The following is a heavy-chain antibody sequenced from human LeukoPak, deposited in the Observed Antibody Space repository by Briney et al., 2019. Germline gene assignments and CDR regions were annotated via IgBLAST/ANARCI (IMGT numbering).Heavy chain of an antibody. V-gene: IGHV1-46*01. Sequence: ASVKVSCKASGYTFSSHYIHWVRQAPGQGLEWMGIINPSGGRTNHAQNFQGRVTMTRDMSTSTVYMELSSLRSEDTAMYYCARATFHDSSGYSDYYFDFWGQGTLVTVSS. D-gene: IGHD3-22*01. CDR3: ARATFHDSSGYSDYYFDF. CDR2: INPSGGRT. J-gene: IGHJ4*02. CDR1: GYTFSSHY.